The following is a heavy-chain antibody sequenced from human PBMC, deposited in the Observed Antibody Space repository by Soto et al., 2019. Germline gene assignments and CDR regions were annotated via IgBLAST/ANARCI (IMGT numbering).Heavy chain of an antibody. CDR1: GYAFTNCG. Sequence: ASLKVYCKSSGYAFTNCGITWVRQAPGQGPEWMGWISAYNGGTNYAQKLQGRVTMTTDTPTTTAYLELRSLRSDDTAVYYCARGLGSTSSAFSVYWGQGTLVNVSS. D-gene: IGHD6-6*01. CDR2: ISAYNGGT. V-gene: IGHV1-18*04. CDR3: ARGLGSTSSAFSVY. J-gene: IGHJ4*02.